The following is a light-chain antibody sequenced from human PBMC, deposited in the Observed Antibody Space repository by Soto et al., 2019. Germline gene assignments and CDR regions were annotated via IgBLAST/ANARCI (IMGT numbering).Light chain of an antibody. V-gene: IGKV1-5*01. CDR3: QQYDSDVFS. Sequence: DIHMTQSPSALSDSVGDSVTITCRASQSVRDWLAWYQQKPGKAPKLLMYDVSTLEGGVPSRFSGSGSGTEFTLTINNLQPDDFATYFCQQYDSDVFSFGGGTKVEMK. CDR1: QSVRDW. J-gene: IGKJ4*01. CDR2: DVS.